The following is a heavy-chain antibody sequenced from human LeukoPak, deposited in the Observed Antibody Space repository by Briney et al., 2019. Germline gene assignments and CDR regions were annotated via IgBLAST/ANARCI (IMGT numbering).Heavy chain of an antibody. CDR2: INPNSGGT. V-gene: IGHV1-2*02. CDR1: GYTFTGYY. D-gene: IGHD6-13*01. J-gene: IGHJ1*01. CDR3: ARIAAAGTLEYFQH. Sequence: ASVKVSCKASGYTFTGYYMHWVRQAPGQELEWMGWINPNSGGTNYAQKFQGRVTMTRDTSISTAYMELSRLRSDDTAVYYCARIAAAGTLEYFQHWGQGTLVTVSS.